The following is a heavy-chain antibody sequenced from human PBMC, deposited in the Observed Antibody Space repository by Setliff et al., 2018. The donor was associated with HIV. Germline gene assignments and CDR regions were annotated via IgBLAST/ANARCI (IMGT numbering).Heavy chain of an antibody. D-gene: IGHD4-17*01. V-gene: IGHV1-69*13. Sequence: SVKVSCKASGGTFSSYPISWVRQAPGQGLEWMGWMNPNSGNTGYAQKFQGRVTITADESTTTAYMELSSLRSEDTAVYYCARDPTTVMDYFDYWGQGTLVTVSS. CDR2: MNPNSGNT. J-gene: IGHJ4*02. CDR3: ARDPTTVMDYFDY. CDR1: GGTFSSYP.